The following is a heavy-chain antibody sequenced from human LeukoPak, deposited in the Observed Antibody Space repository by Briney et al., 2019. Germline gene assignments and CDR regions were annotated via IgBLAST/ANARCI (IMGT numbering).Heavy chain of an antibody. CDR1: GFTFSIYA. V-gene: IGHV3-23*01. CDR3: AKDSRSLAAAGEVDY. J-gene: IGHJ4*02. Sequence: GGSLRLSCAASGFTFSIYAMTWVRQAPGKGLEWVSAISGSGSTTYYADSVKGRFTISRDNSRNTLYLQMNSLRAEDTAVYYCAKDSRSLAAAGEVDYWGQGTLVTVSS. CDR2: ISGSGSTT. D-gene: IGHD6-13*01.